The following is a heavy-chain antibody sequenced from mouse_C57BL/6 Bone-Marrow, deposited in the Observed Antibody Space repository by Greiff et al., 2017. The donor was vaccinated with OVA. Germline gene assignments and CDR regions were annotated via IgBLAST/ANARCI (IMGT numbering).Heavy chain of an antibody. D-gene: IGHD1-1*01. Sequence: VQRVESGAELVKPGASVKLSCKASGYTFTEYTIHWVKQRSGQGLEWIGWFYPGSGSIKYNEKFKDKATLTADKSSSTVYMELSRLTSEDSAVYFCARHGGTVVARGWYFDVWGTGTTVTVSS. CDR2: FYPGSGSI. CDR1: GYTFTEYT. V-gene: IGHV1-62-2*01. CDR3: ARHGGTVVARGWYFDV. J-gene: IGHJ1*03.